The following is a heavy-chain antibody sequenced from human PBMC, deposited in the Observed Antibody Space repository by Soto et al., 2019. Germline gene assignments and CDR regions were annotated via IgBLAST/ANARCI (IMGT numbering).Heavy chain of an antibody. V-gene: IGHV1-18*01. D-gene: IGHD1-7*01. CDR1: GYTFTSYG. CDR2: ISAYNGNT. J-gene: IGHJ4*02. CDR3: ARLGPELELLSYFDY. Sequence: GASVKVSCKASGYTFTSYGISWVRQAPGQGLEWMGWISAYNGNTNYAQKLQGRVTMTTDTSTSTAYMELRSLRSDDTAVYYCARLGPELELLSYFDYWGQGTLVTVSS.